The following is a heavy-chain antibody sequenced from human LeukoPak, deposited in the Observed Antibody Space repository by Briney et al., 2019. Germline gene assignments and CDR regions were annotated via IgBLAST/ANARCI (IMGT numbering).Heavy chain of an antibody. CDR3: TTDLETAVADY. CDR1: GFSFSHTW. D-gene: IGHD6-19*01. CDR2: IKTKTDGGTT. Sequence: GGSLRLPCEASGFSFSHTWMSWVRQAPGKGLEWVGRIKTKTDGGTTDYAAPVKGRFTISRDDSKNMLYLQMNSLKTEDTAVYHCTTDLETAVADYWGQGTLVTVSS. J-gene: IGHJ4*02. V-gene: IGHV3-15*01.